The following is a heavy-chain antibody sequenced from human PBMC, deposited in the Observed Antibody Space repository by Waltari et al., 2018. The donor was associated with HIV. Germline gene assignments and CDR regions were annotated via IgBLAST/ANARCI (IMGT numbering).Heavy chain of an antibody. D-gene: IGHD4-17*01. CDR2: IDGDDRVN. CDR3: VKDVTVTHYGVYYSGLDV. V-gene: IGHV3-74*02. Sequence: VESGGTPVQPGESLRLSCKASGFIFGSHWMHWVRQSLGKGFVWASRIDGDDRVNKYADTVKGRFTISRDNTRERLFLEMKSLRVEDSGIYHCVKDVTVTHYGVYYSGLDVWGQGSTVTV. CDR1: GFIFGSHW. J-gene: IGHJ6*02.